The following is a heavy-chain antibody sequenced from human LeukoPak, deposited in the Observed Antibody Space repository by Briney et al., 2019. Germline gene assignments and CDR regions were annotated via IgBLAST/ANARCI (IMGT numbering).Heavy chain of an antibody. J-gene: IGHJ3*02. CDR2: IYTSGST. CDR1: GGSISSGSYY. V-gene: IGHV4-61*02. Sequence: TPSQTLSLTCTVSGGSISSGSYYWSWIRQPAGKGLEWIGRIYTSGSTNYNPSLKSRVTMSVDTSKNQFSLKLSSVTAADTAVYYCARGLGLPEYYYDSSGYRGGAFDIWGQGTMVTVSS. D-gene: IGHD3-22*01. CDR3: ARGLGLPEYYYDSSGYRGGAFDI.